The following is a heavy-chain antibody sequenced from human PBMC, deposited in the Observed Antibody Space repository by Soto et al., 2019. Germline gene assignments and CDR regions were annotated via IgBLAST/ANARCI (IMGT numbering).Heavy chain of an antibody. CDR2: MYPGDSDT. CDR1: GYDFNTNW. D-gene: IGHD3-3*01. Sequence: GESLKISCRGSGYDFNTNWFGWVRQLPGRGLEWVGVMYPGDSDTRYNPSLQGHVTLSVDVTVSTAFLQWRSLETSDTGMYFCARLPRDCNKTSCYYADHWGQGTQVTVSS. CDR3: ARLPRDCNKTSCYYADH. V-gene: IGHV5-51*01. J-gene: IGHJ4*02.